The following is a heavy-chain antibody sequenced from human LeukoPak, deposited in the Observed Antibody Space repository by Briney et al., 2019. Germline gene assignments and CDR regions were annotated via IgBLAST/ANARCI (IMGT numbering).Heavy chain of an antibody. CDR3: ARGRLKRVPFTKVAGALDY. CDR2: IGTYNGNT. V-gene: IGHV1-18*01. CDR1: GYTFRNYG. Sequence: GASVTVSCKASGYTFRNYGITWVRLAPGQGLEWMGWIGTYNGNTDYAQKFQGRVIMTADTSTTTAHMELRSLRSDDAAVYYCARGRLKRVPFTKVAGALDYWGQGTRVTVSS. D-gene: IGHD6-19*01. J-gene: IGHJ4*02.